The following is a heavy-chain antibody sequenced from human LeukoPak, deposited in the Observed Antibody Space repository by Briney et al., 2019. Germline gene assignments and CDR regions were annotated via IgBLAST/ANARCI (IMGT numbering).Heavy chain of an antibody. D-gene: IGHD1-26*01. CDR3: ARRSGSYYSGGDY. Sequence: GESLKISCKGSGFSFTSYWIGWVRQLPGKGLEWMGIIYPGDSDTRYSPFFRGQVTISADKSISTAYLQWSSMKASDTAMYYCARRSGSYYSGGDYWGQGTLVTVSS. V-gene: IGHV5-51*01. CDR1: GFSFTSYW. CDR2: IYPGDSDT. J-gene: IGHJ4*02.